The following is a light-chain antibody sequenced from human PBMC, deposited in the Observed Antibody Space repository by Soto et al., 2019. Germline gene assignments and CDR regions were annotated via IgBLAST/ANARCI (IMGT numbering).Light chain of an antibody. CDR2: IDN. V-gene: IGLV1-44*01. CDR1: TSNIGSQT. Sequence: QSVLTQPPSASGTPGQRVSISCSGSTSNIGSQTVNWYQRLPGTAPTLLIYIDNQRPSWVPSRFSGSKSGTSASLAISGLQSEDEEDDYCASWDDSLNGPVFGGGTKVTVL. CDR3: ASWDDSLNGPV. J-gene: IGLJ2*01.